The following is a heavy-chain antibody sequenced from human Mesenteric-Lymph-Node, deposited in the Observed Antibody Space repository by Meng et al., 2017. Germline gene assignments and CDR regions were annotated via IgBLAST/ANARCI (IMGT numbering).Heavy chain of an antibody. CDR1: GFIFSDYA. V-gene: IGHV3-23*01. CDR2: ISGTGGNT. D-gene: IGHD6-19*01. J-gene: IGHJ5*02. CDR3: AKMEPGWYVKT. Sequence: EVRLLESGGGLVQPGGSLSSSCAVSGFIFSDYAMSWVRQAPGKGLEWVAPISGTGGNTYYADSVKGRFTVSRDNPKNTLYLQMNSLRVDDTAVYYCAKMEPGWYVKTWGQGTLVTVSS.